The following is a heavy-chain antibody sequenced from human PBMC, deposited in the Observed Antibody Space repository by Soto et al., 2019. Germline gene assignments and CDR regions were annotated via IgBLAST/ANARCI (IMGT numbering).Heavy chain of an antibody. CDR2: ISGYNGNT. Sequence: QVQLVQSGAEVKKPGASVKVSCKASGYTFTSYGVSWVRQAPGQGLEWMGWISGYNGNTNYAQKLQGRVTMTTDTATSTAYMELRSLRSDDTAVYYCARAGKSYYRSGSPYYSGIDVWGQGITVTVSS. J-gene: IGHJ6*02. CDR1: GYTFTSYG. CDR3: ARAGKSYYRSGSPYYSGIDV. V-gene: IGHV1-18*04. D-gene: IGHD3-10*01.